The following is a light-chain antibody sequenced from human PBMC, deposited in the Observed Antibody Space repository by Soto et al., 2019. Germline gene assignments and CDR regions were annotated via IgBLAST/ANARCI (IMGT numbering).Light chain of an antibody. V-gene: IGKV1-39*01. Sequence: DIQMTQSPSSLSASVGDRVTITCRASQSISTYLNWYQQKAGLAPKLLIYAASSLQSGVPSRFSGSGSGTDFTLTSRRLQPDDFAPYYCQQTYTTHPTFRPAPKADI. CDR3: QQTYTTHPT. CDR1: QSISTY. CDR2: AAS. J-gene: IGKJ3*01.